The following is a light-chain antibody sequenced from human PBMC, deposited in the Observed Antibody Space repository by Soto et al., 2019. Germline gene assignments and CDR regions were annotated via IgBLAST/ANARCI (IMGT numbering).Light chain of an antibody. CDR3: QRYDASPGA. CDR1: QSVGRST. V-gene: IGKV3-20*01. CDR2: DAS. J-gene: IGKJ3*01. Sequence: IVLTQSPGTLSLSPGDRATLSCRATQSVGRSTLAWYQQRPGQPPRLLIYDASSRATGVPDRFSGSVSGTDFTLTINGLESEDFAVYYCQRYDASPGAFGPGTKVDI.